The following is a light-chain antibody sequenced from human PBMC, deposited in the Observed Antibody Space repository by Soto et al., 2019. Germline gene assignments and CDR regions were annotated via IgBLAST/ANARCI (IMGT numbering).Light chain of an antibody. CDR2: DVS. Sequence: QSALTQPRSVSGSPGQSVTISCTGTRSDVGGDNYVSWYQQHPGKAPKLMIYDVSKRPSGVPDRFSGSKSGNTASLTISGLQAEDEADYYCCAYAGSYTHYVFGTGTKLTVL. V-gene: IGLV2-11*01. CDR1: RSDVGGDNY. CDR3: CAYAGSYTHYV. J-gene: IGLJ1*01.